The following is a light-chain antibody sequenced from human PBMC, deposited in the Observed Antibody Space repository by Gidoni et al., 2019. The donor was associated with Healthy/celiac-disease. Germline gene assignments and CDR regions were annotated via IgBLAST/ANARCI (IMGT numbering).Light chain of an antibody. CDR2: VAS. CDR1: QSVSSN. J-gene: IGKJ3*01. V-gene: IGKV3-15*01. Sequence: EIVMTQSPATLSVSPGEKATLSCRASQSVSSNLAWYQQKPGQAPRLLIYVASTRATGIPARFSGSGSGTDFTLTISCLQSADFAVFYCQQYNNWPPVFGPGTKVDI. CDR3: QQYNNWPPV.